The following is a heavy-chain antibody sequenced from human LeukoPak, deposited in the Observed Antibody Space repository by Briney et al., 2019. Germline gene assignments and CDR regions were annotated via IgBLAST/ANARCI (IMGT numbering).Heavy chain of an antibody. CDR3: ARDLGTSGWYTFDF. V-gene: IGHV6-1*01. J-gene: IGHJ5*01. Sequence: QTLSLTFAISGDSVSIKNAAWNWIRQSPSRGLEWLGRTYYKSKWYDEYADSVKGRVTIRPDTSKNQFSLHVYSVTPEDTAVYYCARDLGTSGWYTFDFWGEGTLVTVSS. CDR1: GDSVSIKNAA. CDR2: TYYKSKWYD. D-gene: IGHD6-19*01.